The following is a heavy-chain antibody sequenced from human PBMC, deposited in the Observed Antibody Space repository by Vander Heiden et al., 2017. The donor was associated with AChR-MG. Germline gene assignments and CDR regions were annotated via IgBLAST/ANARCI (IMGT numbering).Heavy chain of an antibody. CDR1: GFTFDDYA. V-gene: IGHV3-9*01. CDR2: ISWNSGSI. Sequence: EVQLVESGGGLVQPGRSLRLSCAASGFTFDDYAMHWVRQAPGKGLEWVSGISWNSGSIGYADSVKGRFTISRDNAKNSLYLQMNSLRAEDTALYYCAGWGYEGIVPPLGDYYYGMDVWGQGTTVTVSS. D-gene: IGHD2-8*01. CDR3: AGWGYEGIVPPLGDYYYGMDV. J-gene: IGHJ6*02.